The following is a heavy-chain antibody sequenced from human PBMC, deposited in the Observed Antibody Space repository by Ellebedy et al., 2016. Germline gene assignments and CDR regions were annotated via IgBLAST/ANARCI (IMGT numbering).Heavy chain of an antibody. CDR2: INGSDGCT. D-gene: IGHD3-16*01. Sequence: GESLKISCAASGFTFSDYALSWVRQAPGKGLEWVSTINGSDGCTYYADSVKGRFTISGDNSNNTLYLQINSLRAEDTAVYYCESLRGGWGQGTLVTVSS. V-gene: IGHV3-23*01. J-gene: IGHJ4*02. CDR3: ESLRGG. CDR1: GFTFSDYA.